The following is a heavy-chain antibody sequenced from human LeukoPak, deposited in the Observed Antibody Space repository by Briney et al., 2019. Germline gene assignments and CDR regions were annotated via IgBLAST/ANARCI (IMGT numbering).Heavy chain of an antibody. J-gene: IGHJ4*02. D-gene: IGHD3-22*01. V-gene: IGHV3-23*01. CDR2: ISDSGGRT. Sequence: GGSLRLSCAGSGITLSNYGMSWVRQAPWKGLEWVAGISDSGGRTNYADSVKGRFTSSRDTRKNTLYLQLNSLRAEDTAVYFCAKRGVVIRVILVGFHKEAYYFDSWGQGALVTVSS. CDR1: GITLSNYG. CDR3: AKRGVVIRVILVGFHKEAYYFDS.